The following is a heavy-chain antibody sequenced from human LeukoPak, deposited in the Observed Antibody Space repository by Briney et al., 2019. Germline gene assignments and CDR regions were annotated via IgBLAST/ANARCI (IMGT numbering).Heavy chain of an antibody. V-gene: IGHV3-21*01. CDR3: ARYRFVVGATDSFDI. D-gene: IGHD1-26*01. CDR2: ITTSSSYI. CDR1: GSTLSTYS. Sequence: GGSLRLSCAASGSTLSTYSMNWVRQAPGKGLEWVSSITTSSSYIYYADSVKGRFTISRDNAKNSLYLHMNSLSAEDTAVYYCARYRFVVGATDSFDIWGQGTMVTVSS. J-gene: IGHJ3*02.